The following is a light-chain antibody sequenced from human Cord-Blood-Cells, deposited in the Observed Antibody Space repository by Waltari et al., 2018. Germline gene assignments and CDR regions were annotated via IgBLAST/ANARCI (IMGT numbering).Light chain of an antibody. J-gene: IGLJ3*02. CDR3: SSYTSSSTL. V-gene: IGLV2-14*01. Sequence: QSALTQPASVSGSPGQSITISCTGTSSDVGGYNYVSWYQQHPGKAPKLMIYDVSNRPSGVSSRVSGSKSGNTASLTISGLQAEDEADYYCSSYTSSSTLFGGGTKLTVL. CDR1: SSDVGGYNY. CDR2: DVS.